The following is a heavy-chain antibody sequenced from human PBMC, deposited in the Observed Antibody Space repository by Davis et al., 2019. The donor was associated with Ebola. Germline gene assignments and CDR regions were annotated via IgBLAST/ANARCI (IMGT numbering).Heavy chain of an antibody. Sequence: GESLKISCAASGFTFSSYRMNWVRQAPGKGLEWVSSISTTSENIEYADSVKGRFTISRDNAKNSLYLQMNSLRAEDTALYYCAKDIRYNWNSFDDWGQGTLVTVSS. CDR2: ISTTSENI. D-gene: IGHD1-20*01. CDR1: GFTFSSYR. J-gene: IGHJ4*02. V-gene: IGHV3-21*04. CDR3: AKDIRYNWNSFDD.